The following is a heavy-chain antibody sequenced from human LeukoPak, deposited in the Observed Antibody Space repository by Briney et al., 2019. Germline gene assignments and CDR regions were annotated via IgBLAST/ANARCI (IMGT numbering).Heavy chain of an antibody. J-gene: IGHJ4*02. V-gene: IGHV1-58*01. CDR1: GFTFTSSA. Sequence: SVKVSCKASGFTFTSSAVQWVRQARGQRLEWIGWIVVGSGNTNYAQKFQERVTITRDMSTSTAYMELSSLRSEDTAVYYCAALPSPLTLEWFNYYDYWGQGTLVTVSS. CDR3: AALPSPLTLEWFNYYDY. D-gene: IGHD3-3*01. CDR2: IVVGSGNT.